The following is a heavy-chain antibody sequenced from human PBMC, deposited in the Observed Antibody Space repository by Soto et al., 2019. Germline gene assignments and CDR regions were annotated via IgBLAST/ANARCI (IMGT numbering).Heavy chain of an antibody. CDR1: GFTFSRYW. CDR3: ASNYAYAEGYYWYGIDV. D-gene: IGHD3-16*01. V-gene: IGHV3-74*01. CDR2: ISSYGSDT. J-gene: IGHJ6*02. Sequence: EVQLVESGGGLVLPAGSLRLSCAASGFTFSRYWMHWVRQAPGKGLVWVSRISSYGSDTHYADSVQGRFTISRDNAKNTLYLQMNSLRAEDTAVYYCASNYAYAEGYYWYGIDVWGQGTTVTVSS.